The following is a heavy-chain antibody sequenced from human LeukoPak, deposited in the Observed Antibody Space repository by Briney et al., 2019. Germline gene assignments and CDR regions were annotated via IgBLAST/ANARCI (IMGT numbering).Heavy chain of an antibody. D-gene: IGHD3-3*01. J-gene: IGHJ6*02. CDR2: NIPIFGIA. Sequence: SVKVSCKASGGTFSSYAISWVRQAPGQGLEWMGRNIPIFGIANYAQKFQGRVTITADKSTSTAYMELSSLRSEDTAVYYCARDPPYDSGVGDYYYYGMDVWGQGTTVTVSS. V-gene: IGHV1-69*04. CDR3: ARDPPYDSGVGDYYYYGMDV. CDR1: GGTFSSYA.